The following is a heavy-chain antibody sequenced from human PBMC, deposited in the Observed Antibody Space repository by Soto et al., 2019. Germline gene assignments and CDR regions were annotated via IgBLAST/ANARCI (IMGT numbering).Heavy chain of an antibody. CDR1: DECFSGYY. CDR3: ARGRYYGSGPTLYALVWFDY. CDR2: INHSGST. D-gene: IGHD3-10*01. V-gene: IGHV4-34*01. J-gene: IGHJ4*02. Sequence: SETLSLTCAVDDECFSGYYWSWISQPPGKGLEWIGEINHSGSTNYNPSLKSRVTISVDTSKNQFSLKLSSVTAADTAVYYCARGRYYGSGPTLYALVWFDYWGQGTLVTVSS.